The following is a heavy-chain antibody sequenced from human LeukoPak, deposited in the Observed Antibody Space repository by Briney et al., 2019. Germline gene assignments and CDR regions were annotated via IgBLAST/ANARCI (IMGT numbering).Heavy chain of an antibody. CDR2: IYYSGST. CDR3: ARKTMIVVVNWFDP. Sequence: SETLSLTCTVSGGSISSYYWSWIRQPPGKGLEWIGYIYYSGSTNYDPSLKSRVTISVDTSKNQFSLKLSSVTAADTAVYYCARKTMIVVVNWFDPWGQGTLVTVSS. D-gene: IGHD3-22*01. V-gene: IGHV4-59*12. J-gene: IGHJ5*02. CDR1: GGSISSYY.